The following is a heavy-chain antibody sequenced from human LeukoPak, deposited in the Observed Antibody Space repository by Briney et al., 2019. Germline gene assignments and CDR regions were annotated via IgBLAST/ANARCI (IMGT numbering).Heavy chain of an antibody. V-gene: IGHV4-34*01. CDR1: GGSFSGYY. CDR2: INHSGSA. D-gene: IGHD3-10*01. J-gene: IGHJ6*02. Sequence: SETLSLTCAVYGGSFSGYYWSWIRQPPGKGLEWIGEINHSGSANYNPSLKSRVTISVDTSKNQFSLKLSSVTAADTAVYYCARGLGDYGSGSYIRFPYYYYGMDVWGQGTTVTVSS. CDR3: ARGLGDYGSGSYIRFPYYYYGMDV.